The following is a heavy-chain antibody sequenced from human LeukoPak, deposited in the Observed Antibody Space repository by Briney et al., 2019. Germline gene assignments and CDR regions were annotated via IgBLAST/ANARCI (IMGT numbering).Heavy chain of an antibody. D-gene: IGHD4-23*01. CDR1: GFTFSGYS. CDR2: ITATGLHM. Sequence: GGSLRLSCAGSGFTFSGYSMNWVRQAPGKGLEWVSAITATGLHMYYADSVKGRFTISRDNAKNSLYLQMNSLRVEDTALYYCARVRSVGGNPHAFNIWGQGTMVTVSS. J-gene: IGHJ3*02. V-gene: IGHV3-21*01. CDR3: ARVRSVGGNPHAFNI.